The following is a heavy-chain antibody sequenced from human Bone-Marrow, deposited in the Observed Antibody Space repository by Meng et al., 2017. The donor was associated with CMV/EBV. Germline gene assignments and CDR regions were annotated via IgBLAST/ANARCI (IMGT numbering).Heavy chain of an antibody. J-gene: IGHJ4*02. CDR3: ASSFGYSYASDY. D-gene: IGHD5-18*01. Sequence: GESLKISCAASGFTVSSNYMSWVRQAPGKGLEWVSVIYSGGSTYYADSVKGRFTISRDNSKNTLYLQMNSLRAEDTAVYYCASSFGYSYASDYWCQGTLVTVSS. CDR1: GFTVSSNY. V-gene: IGHV3-66*02. CDR2: IYSGGST.